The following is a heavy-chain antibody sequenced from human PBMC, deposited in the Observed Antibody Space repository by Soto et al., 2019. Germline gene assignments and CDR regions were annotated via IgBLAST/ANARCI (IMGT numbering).Heavy chain of an antibody. CDR2: IYHGDSDT. CDR3: ARPPRGRFLEASPDYVMDA. Sequence: GESRKISCEGSAYRFTRYWIGWWRQMRGKGLEWMGLIYHGDSDTRYSPSFQCQVTISADKSISPAYLQWSSLMASDTAMYYCARPPRGRFLEASPDYVMDAGGDGTRVT. J-gene: IGHJ6*02. V-gene: IGHV5-51*01. CDR1: AYRFTRYW. D-gene: IGHD3-3*01.